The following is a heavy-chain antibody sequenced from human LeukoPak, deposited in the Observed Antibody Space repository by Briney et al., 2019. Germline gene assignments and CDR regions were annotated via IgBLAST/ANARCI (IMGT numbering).Heavy chain of an antibody. CDR3: AKDGGGYEPFDY. J-gene: IGHJ4*02. Sequence: QTGGSLRLSCAASGFTFSSYAMSWVRQAPGKGLEWVSAISGSGGSTYYADSVKGRFTISRDNSKNTLYLQMSSLRAEDTAVYYCAKDGGGYEPFDYWGQGTLVTVSS. V-gene: IGHV3-23*01. CDR2: ISGSGGST. CDR1: GFTFSSYA. D-gene: IGHD5-12*01.